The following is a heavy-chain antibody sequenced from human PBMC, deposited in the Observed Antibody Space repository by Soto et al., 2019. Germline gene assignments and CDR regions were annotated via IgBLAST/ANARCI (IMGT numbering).Heavy chain of an antibody. V-gene: IGHV1-2*02. CDR3: AREPATAKPEGVDF. J-gene: IGHJ4*02. CDR2: INPNSGGT. CDR1: GYTFSDYY. Sequence: ASVKVSCKASGYTFSDYYIHWVRQAPGQGLEWMGWINPNSGGTKYAPKFQGGVTMARDTSITTAYMELSRLRSGDTAVYYCAREPATAKPEGVDFWGQGTLVTVSS. D-gene: IGHD1-1*01.